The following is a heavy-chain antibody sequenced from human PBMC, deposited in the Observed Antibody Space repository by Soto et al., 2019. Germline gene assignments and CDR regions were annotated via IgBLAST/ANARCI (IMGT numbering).Heavy chain of an antibody. J-gene: IGHJ4*02. V-gene: IGHV3-9*01. CDR2: ISWNSGSI. Sequence: GGSLRLSCAASGFTFDDYAMHWVRQAPGKGLEWVSGISWNSGSIGYADSVKGRFTISRDNAKNSLYLQMNSLRAEDTALYYCAKDYSSSSSGDYWGQGTLVTVSS. CDR1: GFTFDDYA. CDR3: AKDYSSSSSGDY. D-gene: IGHD6-6*01.